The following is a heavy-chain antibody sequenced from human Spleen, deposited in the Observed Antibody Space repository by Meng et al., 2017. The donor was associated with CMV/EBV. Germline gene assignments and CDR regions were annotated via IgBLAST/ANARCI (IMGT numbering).Heavy chain of an antibody. CDR3: ARDPGRGDFWSGYLNWFDP. Sequence: ASVKVSCKASGYTFTGYYMHWVRQAPGQGLEWMGWINPNSGGTNYAQKFLGRVTMTRDSSISTAYMELSRLRSDDTAVYYCARDPGRGDFWSGYLNWFDPWGQGTLVTVSS. CDR1: GYTFTGYY. J-gene: IGHJ5*02. V-gene: IGHV1-2*02. D-gene: IGHD3-3*01. CDR2: INPNSGGT.